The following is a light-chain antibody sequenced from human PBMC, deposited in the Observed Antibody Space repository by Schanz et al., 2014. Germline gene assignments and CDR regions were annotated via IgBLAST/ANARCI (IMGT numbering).Light chain of an antibody. V-gene: IGKV3-11*01. Sequence: EIVLTQSPATLSLSPGERATLSCRASQSVSSYLVWYRQKPGQAPRLLIYDASNRATGIPARFSGSGSGTDFTLTISSLEPEDFAVYYCQQRSNWLTFGGGTKVEIK. CDR1: QSVSSY. CDR3: QQRSNWLT. J-gene: IGKJ4*01. CDR2: DAS.